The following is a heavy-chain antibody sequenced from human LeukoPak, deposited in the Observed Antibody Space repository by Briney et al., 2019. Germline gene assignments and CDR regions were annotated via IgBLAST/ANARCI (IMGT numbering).Heavy chain of an antibody. J-gene: IGHJ1*01. CDR2: IRYDGSNK. Sequence: GGSLRLSCAASGFTFSSYGMHWVRQAPGKGLEWVAFIRYDGSNKYYADSVKGRFTISRDNSKNTLYLQMNSLRAEDTAVYYCAKAGTVDTYFQHWGQGTLVTVSS. D-gene: IGHD5-18*01. CDR1: GFTFSSYG. V-gene: IGHV3-30*02. CDR3: AKAGTVDTYFQH.